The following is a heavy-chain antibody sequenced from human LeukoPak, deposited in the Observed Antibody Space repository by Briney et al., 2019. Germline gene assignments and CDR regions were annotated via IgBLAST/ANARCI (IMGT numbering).Heavy chain of an antibody. J-gene: IGHJ5*02. CDR3: AKGGCSSTTCYLANP. D-gene: IGHD2-2*01. V-gene: IGHV3-30*18. CDR2: ISYDGTIR. Sequence: GGSLRLSCAASGLTFSSYGMHWVRQAPGKGLEWVAVISYDGTIRNYADSVKGRFTISRDNSKNTLYPQMNSLTAEDTAPYYCAKGGCSSTTCYLANPWGQGTLVTVSS. CDR1: GLTFSSYG.